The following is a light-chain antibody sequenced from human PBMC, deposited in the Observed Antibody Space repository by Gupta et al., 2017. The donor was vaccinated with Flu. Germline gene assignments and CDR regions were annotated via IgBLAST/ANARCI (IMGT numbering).Light chain of an antibody. CDR2: EVS. J-gene: IGLJ1*01. Sequence: QSALTQPPSVSGYPGQSVTISCTGTSSDVGSYNRVSWYQQSPGKAPKLMIYEVSNRPSGVPDRFSGSKSGNTASLTISGLQAEDEADFYCSSYTSSSTYVCGTGTKVTVL. V-gene: IGLV2-18*02. CDR1: SSDVGSYNR. CDR3: SSYTSSSTYV.